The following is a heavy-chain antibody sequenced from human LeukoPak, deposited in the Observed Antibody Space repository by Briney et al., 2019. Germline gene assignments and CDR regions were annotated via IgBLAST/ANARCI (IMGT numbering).Heavy chain of an antibody. D-gene: IGHD2-15*01. CDR2: FDPGDGET. J-gene: IGHJ4*02. CDR3: ATERLYCSGGSCYPFFDY. CDR1: GYTLTELS. Sequence: ASVKVSCKVSGYTLTELSMHWVRQAPGKGLEWMGGFDPGDGETIYAQKFQGRVTMTEDTSTDTAYMELSSLRSEDTAVYYCATERLYCSGGSCYPFFDYWGQGTLVTVSS. V-gene: IGHV1-24*01.